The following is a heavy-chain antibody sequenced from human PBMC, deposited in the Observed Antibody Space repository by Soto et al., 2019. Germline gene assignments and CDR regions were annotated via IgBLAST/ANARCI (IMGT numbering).Heavy chain of an antibody. J-gene: IGHJ5*02. Sequence: SETLSLTCTVSGGSISSYYWSWIRQPPGKGLEWIGYIYYSGSTNYDPSLRSRVTISVDTSKNQFSLKLSSVTAEDTAVYYCAREPAGYYLLPWMDWFDPWGQGTLVTVSS. CDR1: GGSISSYY. D-gene: IGHD3-22*01. CDR3: AREPAGYYLLPWMDWFDP. V-gene: IGHV4-59*01. CDR2: IYYSGST.